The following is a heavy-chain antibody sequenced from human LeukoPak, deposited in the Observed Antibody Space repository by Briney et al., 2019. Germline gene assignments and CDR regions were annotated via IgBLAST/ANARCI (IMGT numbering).Heavy chain of an antibody. CDR3: ARGRGSGHKENWFDP. J-gene: IGHJ5*02. CDR2: MNPNSGNT. CDR1: GYTFTTYD. Sequence: ASVKVSCKASGYTFTTYDINWVRQATGQGLEWMGWMNPNSGNTGYTQRFQGRVTMTRNTSISTAYMELSSLRSEDTAVYYCARGRGSGHKENWFDPWGQGTLVTVSS. V-gene: IGHV1-8*01. D-gene: IGHD6-19*01.